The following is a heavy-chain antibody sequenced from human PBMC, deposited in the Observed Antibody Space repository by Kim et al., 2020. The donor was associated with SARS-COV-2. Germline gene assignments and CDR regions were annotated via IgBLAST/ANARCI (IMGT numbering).Heavy chain of an antibody. CDR2: IYHSGST. Sequence: SETLSLTCAVSGGSISSSNWWSWVRQPPGKGLEWIGEIYHSGSTNYNPSLKSRVTISVDKSKNQFSLKLSSVTAADTAVYYCARVGYSGYDSPYYYGMDVWGQGTTVTVSS. V-gene: IGHV4-4*02. CDR3: ARVGYSGYDSPYYYGMDV. D-gene: IGHD5-12*01. J-gene: IGHJ6*02. CDR1: GGSISSSNW.